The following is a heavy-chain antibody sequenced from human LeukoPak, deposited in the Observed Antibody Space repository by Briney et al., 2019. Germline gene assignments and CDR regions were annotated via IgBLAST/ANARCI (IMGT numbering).Heavy chain of an antibody. J-gene: IGHJ4*02. Sequence: GGSLRLSCAASGFTFSSYWMSWVRQAPGKGLEWVANIKQDGSEKYYVDSVKGRFTISRDNAKNSLYLQMNSLRAEDTAAYYCARELAAAGTDHFDYWGQGTLVTVSS. CDR3: ARELAAAGTDHFDY. CDR1: GFTFSSYW. V-gene: IGHV3-7*01. CDR2: IKQDGSEK. D-gene: IGHD6-13*01.